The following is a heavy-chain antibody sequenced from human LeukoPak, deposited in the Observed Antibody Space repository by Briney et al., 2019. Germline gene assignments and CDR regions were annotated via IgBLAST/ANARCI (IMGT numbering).Heavy chain of an antibody. Sequence: SETLSLTCSVSGGSISSSNYYWGWIRQPPGKGLEWIGSMYYSGSTYYNPSLKSRVTISVDTSKNQFSLKLSSVTAADTAVYYCARSELLVNGPSPYYYYYIDVWGKGTTVTVSS. D-gene: IGHD3-10*01. CDR2: MYYSGST. CDR1: GGSISSSNYY. CDR3: ARSELLVNGPSPYYYYYIDV. V-gene: IGHV4-39*07. J-gene: IGHJ6*03.